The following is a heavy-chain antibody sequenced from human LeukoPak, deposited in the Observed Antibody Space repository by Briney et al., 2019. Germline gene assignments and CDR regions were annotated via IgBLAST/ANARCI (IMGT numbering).Heavy chain of an antibody. CDR3: ARDHYNSGYDRLGVYYYMDV. J-gene: IGHJ6*03. V-gene: IGHV1-69*13. CDR2: IIPIFGTA. Sequence: GASVKVSCKASGGTFSSYAISWVRQAPGQGLEWMGGIIPIFGTANYAQKFQGRVTITADESTSTAYMELSSLRSEDTAVYYCARDHYNSGYDRLGVYYYMDVWGKGTTVTVSS. D-gene: IGHD5-12*01. CDR1: GGTFSSYA.